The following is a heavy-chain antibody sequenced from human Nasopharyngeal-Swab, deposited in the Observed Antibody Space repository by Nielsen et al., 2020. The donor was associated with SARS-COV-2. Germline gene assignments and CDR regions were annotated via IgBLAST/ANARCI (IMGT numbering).Heavy chain of an antibody. Sequence: GESLKLSCAASGFAYHNYAMNWVRQAPGKGLEWVSVISGSGDSTYYADSVKGRFTISRDNSKNTLYLQMNSQTAEDTAVYFCAKGRNRILVTGTLFDYWGQGTLVTVSS. V-gene: IGHV3-23*01. D-gene: IGHD6-19*01. CDR3: AKGRNRILVTGTLFDY. CDR1: GFAYHNYA. CDR2: ISGSGDST. J-gene: IGHJ4*02.